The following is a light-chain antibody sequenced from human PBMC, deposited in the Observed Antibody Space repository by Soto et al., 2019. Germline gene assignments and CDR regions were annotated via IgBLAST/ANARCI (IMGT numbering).Light chain of an antibody. Sequence: EIVLTQSPGTLSLSPGDRATLSCRASQSVTSDYLAWYQQKPGQAPRLLIYGASIRATGIPDRFSGSGSGTDFTLTISTLQSEDFAVYYCQEYLQWPPGMFGQGTTVDMK. CDR2: GAS. J-gene: IGKJ1*01. V-gene: IGKV3-20*01. CDR1: QSVTSDY. CDR3: QEYLQWPPGM.